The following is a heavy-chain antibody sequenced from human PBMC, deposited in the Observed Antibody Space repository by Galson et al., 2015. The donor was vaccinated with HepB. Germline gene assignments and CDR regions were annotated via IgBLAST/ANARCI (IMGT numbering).Heavy chain of an antibody. V-gene: IGHV3-66*01. CDR3: ARDSLVEGSSSYDAFDI. CDR1: GFTVSSNY. D-gene: IGHD6-13*01. J-gene: IGHJ3*02. Sequence: SLRLSCAASGFTVSSNYMSWVRQAPGKGLEWVSVIYSGGSTYYADSVKGRFTISRDNSKNTLYLQMNSLRAEDTAVYYCARDSLVEGSSSYDAFDIWGQGTMVTVSS. CDR2: IYSGGST.